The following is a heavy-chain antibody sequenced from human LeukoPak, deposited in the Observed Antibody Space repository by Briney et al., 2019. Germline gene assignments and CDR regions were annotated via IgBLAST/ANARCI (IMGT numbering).Heavy chain of an antibody. D-gene: IGHD3-9*01. CDR2: INHSGST. CDR1: GGSFSGYY. CDR3: ARKGGRYFDWSRPYYFDY. V-gene: IGHV4-34*01. J-gene: IGHJ4*02. Sequence: SETLSLTCAVYGGSFSGYYWSWIRQPPGKGLEWIGEINHSGSTNYNPSLKSRVTISVDTSKNQFSLKLSSVTAADTAVYYCARKGGRYFDWSRPYYFDYWGQGTLVTVSS.